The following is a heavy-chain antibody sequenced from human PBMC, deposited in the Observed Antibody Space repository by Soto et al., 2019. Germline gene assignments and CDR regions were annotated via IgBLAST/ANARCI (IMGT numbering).Heavy chain of an antibody. J-gene: IGHJ4*02. D-gene: IGHD1-26*01. Sequence: QVQLVQSGAEVKKPGASVKVSCKASGYTFTSYGISWVRQAPGQGLEWMGWINAYNGNTKYAQKLQGRATMTTDTSTSTAYRERSSLRSDDSAVYYCAIDAAVGLVDYWGQGSLVTVSS. V-gene: IGHV1-18*01. CDR2: INAYNGNT. CDR1: GYTFTSYG. CDR3: AIDAAVGLVDY.